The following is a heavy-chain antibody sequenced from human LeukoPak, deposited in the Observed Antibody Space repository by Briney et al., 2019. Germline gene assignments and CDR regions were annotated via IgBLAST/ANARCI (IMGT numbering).Heavy chain of an antibody. V-gene: IGHV1-2*06. CDR1: GYTFTGYY. J-gene: IGHJ4*02. CDR2: INPDSGGT. CDR3: ATVGSGSVDY. Sequence: ASVKVSCKASGYTFTGYYIHWVRQAPGQGLEWMGRINPDSGGTDHAQKFQGRVTMTEDTSTDTAYMELSSLRSEDTAVYYCATVGSGSVDYWGQGTLVTVSS. D-gene: IGHD3-10*01.